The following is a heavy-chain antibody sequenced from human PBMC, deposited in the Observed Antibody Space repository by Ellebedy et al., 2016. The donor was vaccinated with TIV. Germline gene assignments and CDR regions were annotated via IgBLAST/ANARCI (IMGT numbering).Heavy chain of an antibody. D-gene: IGHD6-13*01. CDR2: IWYDGSNK. J-gene: IGHJ4*02. V-gene: IGHV3-33*08. CDR1: GFTFSSYG. CDR3: AREGWIAAAGTPFFDY. Sequence: PGGSLRLSCAASGFTFSSYGMHWVRQAPGKGLEWVAVIWYDGSNKYYADSVKGRFTISRDNSKNTLYLQMNSLRAEDTAVYYCAREGWIAAAGTPFFDYWGQGTLVTVSS.